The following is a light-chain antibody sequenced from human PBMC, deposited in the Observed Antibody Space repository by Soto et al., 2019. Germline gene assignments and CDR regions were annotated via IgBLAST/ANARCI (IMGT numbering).Light chain of an antibody. J-gene: IGLJ1*01. V-gene: IGLV2-14*01. CDR1: SSDVGGYND. Sequence: QSALTQPASVSGSPGQSITISCTGTSSDVGGYNDVSWYQQHPGKAPEFMIYDVSNRPSGVSNRFSGSKSGNTASLPISGLQAEDEADYYCSSYTSSSTYVFGTGTKLTVL. CDR2: DVS. CDR3: SSYTSSSTYV.